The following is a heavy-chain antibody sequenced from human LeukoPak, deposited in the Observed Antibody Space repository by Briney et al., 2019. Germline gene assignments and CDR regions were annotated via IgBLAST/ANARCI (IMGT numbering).Heavy chain of an antibody. Sequence: PGGSLRLSCAASGFNVSNNYMNWVRQAPGKGLEWVSVIFSSGPTYYADSVKGRFTISRDTSKNALYLQMNSLGAEDTAVYYCAISGLGFGEFRGLDYWGQGTLVTVSS. CDR1: GFNVSNNY. D-gene: IGHD3-10*01. V-gene: IGHV3-53*01. CDR2: IFSSGPT. CDR3: AISGLGFGEFRGLDY. J-gene: IGHJ4*02.